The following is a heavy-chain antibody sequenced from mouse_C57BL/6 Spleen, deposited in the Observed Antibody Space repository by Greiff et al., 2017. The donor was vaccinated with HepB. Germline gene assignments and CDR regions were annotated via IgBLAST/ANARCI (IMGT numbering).Heavy chain of an antibody. V-gene: IGHV5-6*02. CDR1: GFTFSSYG. CDR2: ISSGGSYT. D-gene: IGHD1-1*01. Sequence: EVMLVESGGDLVKPGGSLKLSCAASGFTFSSYGMSWVRQTPDKRLEWVATISSGGSYTYYPDSVKGRFTISRDNAKNTLYLQMSSLKSEDTAMYYCARRSYYGSRDYFDYWGQGTTLTVSS. J-gene: IGHJ2*01. CDR3: ARRSYYGSRDYFDY.